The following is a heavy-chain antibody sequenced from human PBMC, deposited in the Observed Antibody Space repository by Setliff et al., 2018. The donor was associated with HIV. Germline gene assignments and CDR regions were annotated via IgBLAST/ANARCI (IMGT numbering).Heavy chain of an antibody. D-gene: IGHD3-10*01. CDR1: GGSISSGGYY. CDR3: ARQITIVRGVISNFDYYYMDV. V-gene: IGHV4-31*03. CDR2: IYYSGST. J-gene: IGHJ6*03. Sequence: PSETLSLTCTVSGGSISSGGYYWSWIRQHPGKGLEWIGYIYYSGSTYYNPSLKSRVTISIDTSKNQFSLKLISVTAADTAVYYCARQITIVRGVISNFDYYYMDVWGKGTAVTVSS.